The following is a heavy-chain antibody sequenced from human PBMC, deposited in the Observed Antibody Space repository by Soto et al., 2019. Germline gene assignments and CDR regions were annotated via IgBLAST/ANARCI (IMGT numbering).Heavy chain of an antibody. D-gene: IGHD4-17*01. J-gene: IGHJ6*02. V-gene: IGHV3-30-3*01. Sequence: QVQLVESGGGVVQPGRSLRLSCAASGFTFSSYAMHWVRQAPGKGLEWVAVISYDGSNKYYADSVKGRFTISRDNSKNTLYLQMNSLRAEDTAVYYCAIDSRRYGGGGGMDVWGQGTTVTVSS. CDR2: ISYDGSNK. CDR3: AIDSRRYGGGGGMDV. CDR1: GFTFSSYA.